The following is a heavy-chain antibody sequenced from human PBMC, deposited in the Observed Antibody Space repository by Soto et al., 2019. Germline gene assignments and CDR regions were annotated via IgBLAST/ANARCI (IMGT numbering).Heavy chain of an antibody. Sequence: SETLSLTCAVSGGSISSSNWWSWVRQPPGKGLEWIGEIYHSGSTNYNPSLKSRVTLSVDKSKNQFSLKLSSVTAADTAVYYFARGPSYYDSSGYYFFDYWGQGTLVTVSS. V-gene: IGHV4-4*02. J-gene: IGHJ4*02. CDR3: ARGPSYYDSSGYYFFDY. CDR1: GGSISSSNW. D-gene: IGHD3-22*01. CDR2: IYHSGST.